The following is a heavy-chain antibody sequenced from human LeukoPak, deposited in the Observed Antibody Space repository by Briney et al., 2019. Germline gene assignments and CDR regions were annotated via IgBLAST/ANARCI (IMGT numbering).Heavy chain of an antibody. CDR2: ISNSGGIS. CDR3: AKDHLTTVFYNWFDS. Sequence: GGSLRLSCAASGXTFRSYAMSWVRQAPGKGLEWVSTISNSGGISYDADSVKGRFTISRDNYKNTLYLQMNSLRADDTAVYYCAKDHLTTVFYNWFDSWGQGTLVTVSS. V-gene: IGHV3-23*01. D-gene: IGHD4-17*01. J-gene: IGHJ5*01. CDR1: GXTFRSYA.